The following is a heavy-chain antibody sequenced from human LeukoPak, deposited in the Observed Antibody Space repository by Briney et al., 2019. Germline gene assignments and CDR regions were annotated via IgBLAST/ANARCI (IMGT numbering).Heavy chain of an antibody. CDR2: ISYDGSNK. Sequence: GGSLRLSCAVSGFTFVSSWMAWVRRAPGKGLEWVAVISYDGSNKYYADSVKGRFTISRDNSKNTLYLQMNSLRAEDTAVYYCARVIGLVDYFDYWGQGTLVTVSS. CDR3: ARVIGLVDYFDY. V-gene: IGHV3-30-3*01. CDR1: GFTFVSSW. J-gene: IGHJ4*02. D-gene: IGHD2/OR15-2a*01.